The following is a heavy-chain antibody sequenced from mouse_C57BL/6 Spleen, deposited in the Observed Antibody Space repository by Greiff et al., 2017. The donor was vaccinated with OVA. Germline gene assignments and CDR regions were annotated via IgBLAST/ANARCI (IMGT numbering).Heavy chain of an antibody. CDR3: AREATVVATKVY. J-gene: IGHJ2*01. D-gene: IGHD1-1*01. CDR2: IHPNSGST. CDR1: GYTFTSYW. V-gene: IGHV1-64*01. Sequence: QVQLQQPGAELVKPGASVKLSCKASGYTFTSYWMHWVKQRPGQGLEWIGMIHPNSGSTNYNEKFKSKATLTVDKSSSTAYMQLSSLTSEDSAVYDCAREATVVATKVYWGQGTTLTVSS.